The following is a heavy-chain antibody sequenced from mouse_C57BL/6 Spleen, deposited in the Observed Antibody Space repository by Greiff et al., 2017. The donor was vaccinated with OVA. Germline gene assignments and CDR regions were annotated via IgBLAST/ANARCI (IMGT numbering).Heavy chain of an antibody. CDR2: IYPGDGDT. Sequence: VQLQQSGAELVKPGASVKISCKASGYAFSSYWMNWVKQRPGKGLEWIGQIYPGDGDTNYNGKFKGKATLTADTSSSTAYMQLSSLTSEDSAVYFCATDSSGSWFAYWGQGTLVTVSA. CDR3: ATDSSGSWFAY. J-gene: IGHJ3*01. D-gene: IGHD3-2*02. CDR1: GYAFSSYW. V-gene: IGHV1-80*01.